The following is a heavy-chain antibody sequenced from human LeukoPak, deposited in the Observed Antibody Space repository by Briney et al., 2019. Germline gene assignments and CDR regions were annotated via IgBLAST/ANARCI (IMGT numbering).Heavy chain of an antibody. CDR2: IKQDGSEK. CDR3: ARDGDSSGWYYYYGMDV. V-gene: IGHV3-7*01. D-gene: IGHD6-19*01. Sequence: GGSLRLSCAASGFTFSSYWMSWVRQAPGKGLEWVANIKQDGSEKYYVDSVKGRFTISRDNAKNSLYLQMNSLRAEDTAVYYCARDGDSSGWYYYYGMDVWDQGTTVTVSS. CDR1: GFTFSSYW. J-gene: IGHJ6*02.